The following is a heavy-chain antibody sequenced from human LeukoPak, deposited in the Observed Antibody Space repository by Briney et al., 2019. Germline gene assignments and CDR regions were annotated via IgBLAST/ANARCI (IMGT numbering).Heavy chain of an antibody. J-gene: IGHJ6*02. V-gene: IGHV3-21*01. CDR2: ISTSSRYI. CDR1: GFTVSTYS. CDR3: ARHEPVITPSSYYYGMDV. Sequence: GGSLRLSCAASGFTVSTYSMNWVRQAPGKGLEWVSSISTSSRYIYYADSVKGRFTVSRDNAKNSLYLQMNGLRAEDTAVYYCARHEPVITPSSYYYGMDVWGPGTTVIVSS. D-gene: IGHD4-23*01.